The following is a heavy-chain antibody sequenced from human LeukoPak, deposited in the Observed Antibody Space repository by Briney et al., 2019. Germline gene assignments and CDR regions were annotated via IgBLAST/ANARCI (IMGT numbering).Heavy chain of an antibody. V-gene: IGHV3-11*01. CDR3: ASQYYYAMDV. CDR2: ISDSGRTI. CDR1: GFTFSAYY. Sequence: PGGSLRLSCAASGFTFSAYYMSWIRQAPGKGLEWVSHISDSGRTIYYADSVKGRFTISRDNAKNSLYLQMISLRAEDTAVYYCASQYYYAMDVWGQGTTVTVSS. J-gene: IGHJ6*02.